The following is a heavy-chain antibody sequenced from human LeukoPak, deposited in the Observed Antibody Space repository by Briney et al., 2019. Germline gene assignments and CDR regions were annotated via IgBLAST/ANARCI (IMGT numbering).Heavy chain of an antibody. J-gene: IGHJ3*02. V-gene: IGHV4-4*07. Sequence: PSETLSLTCTVSGGSISSYYWSWIRQPAGKGLEWIGRIYTSGSTNYNPSLKSRVTMSVDTSKNQFSLKLSSVTAADTAVYYCAREIGSSWHAVDAFDIWGQGTMVTVSS. D-gene: IGHD6-13*01. CDR1: GGSISSYY. CDR2: IYTSGST. CDR3: AREIGSSWHAVDAFDI.